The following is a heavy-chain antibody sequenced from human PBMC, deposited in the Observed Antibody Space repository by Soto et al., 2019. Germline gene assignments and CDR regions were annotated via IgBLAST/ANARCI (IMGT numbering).Heavy chain of an antibody. D-gene: IGHD3-10*01. CDR3: ARGGATGAWFPNH. CDR2: VNPSGGST. J-gene: IGHJ4*02. V-gene: IGHV1-46*01. Sequence: QVQLVQSGAEVKKPGASVKVSCKASGYIFTAYSMHWVRQAPGQGLEWMGVVNPSGGSTNYAQKFQGRITMTRDTSTSTVYMDLSSLTSEDTAVYYCARGGATGAWFPNHWGQGTLVTVSS. CDR1: GYIFTAYS.